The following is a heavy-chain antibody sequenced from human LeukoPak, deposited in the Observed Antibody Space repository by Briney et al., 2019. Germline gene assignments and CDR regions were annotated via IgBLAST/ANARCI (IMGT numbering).Heavy chain of an antibody. CDR3: ARGVPGFYYFDY. J-gene: IGHJ4*02. Sequence: PGGSLRLSCAASGFTFSTYLMHWVRQTPGKGRVWVSRIKYDGSTTNYADSVKGRFTISRDNAENTLYLQMNSLRAEDTAVYFCARGVPGFYYFDYWGQGTLVTVSS. D-gene: IGHD2-2*01. V-gene: IGHV3-74*01. CDR2: IKYDGSTT. CDR1: GFTFSTYL.